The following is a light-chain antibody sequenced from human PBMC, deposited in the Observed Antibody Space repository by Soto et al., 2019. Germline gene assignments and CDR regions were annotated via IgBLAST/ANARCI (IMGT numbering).Light chain of an antibody. J-gene: IGKJ1*01. V-gene: IGKV1-5*03. CDR2: KAS. CDR1: QSISSW. CDR3: QQYNSSPT. Sequence: DIQMTQSPSTLSASVGDRVTITCRASQSISSWLAWYQQKPGKAPKLLIYKASSLESGVPSRFSGSGSGTEFPLTISSLQADDFATYYCQQYNSSPTFGQGTKVEIK.